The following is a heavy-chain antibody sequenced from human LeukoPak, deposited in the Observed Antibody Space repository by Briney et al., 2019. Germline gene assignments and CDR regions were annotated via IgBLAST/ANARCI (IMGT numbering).Heavy chain of an antibody. Sequence: ASVKVSCKASGYTFTSYGISWVRQAPGQGLEWMGWINPNSGGTNYAQKFQGRVTMARDTSISTAYMELSRLRSDDTAVYYCARDANGEAFDYWGQGTLVTVSS. CDR1: GYTFTSYG. J-gene: IGHJ4*02. CDR2: INPNSGGT. V-gene: IGHV1-2*02. D-gene: IGHD4-17*01. CDR3: ARDANGEAFDY.